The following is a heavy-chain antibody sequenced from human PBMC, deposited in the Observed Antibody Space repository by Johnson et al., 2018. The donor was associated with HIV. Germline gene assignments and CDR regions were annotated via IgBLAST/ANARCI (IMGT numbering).Heavy chain of an antibody. Sequence: EVQLLESGGGVVRPGGSLRLSCAASGFTFDDYGMSWVRQAPGKGLEWVANIKQDGSEKTYVDSVKGRFTISRDNAKKSLYLQMNSLRAEDTAVYYCASPYSYGLDDAFDIWGQGTMVTVSS. CDR2: IKQDGSEK. CDR1: GFTFDDYG. D-gene: IGHD5-18*01. V-gene: IGHV3-7*05. CDR3: ASPYSYGLDDAFDI. J-gene: IGHJ3*02.